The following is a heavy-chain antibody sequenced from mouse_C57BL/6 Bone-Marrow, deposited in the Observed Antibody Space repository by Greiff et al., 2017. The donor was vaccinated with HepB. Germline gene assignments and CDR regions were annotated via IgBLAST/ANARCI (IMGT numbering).Heavy chain of an antibody. CDR1: GFSFNTYA. Sequence: EVQRVESGGGLVQPKGSLKLSCAASGFSFNTYAMNWVRQAPGKGLEWVARIRSKSNNYATYYADSVKDRFTISRDDSESMLYLQMNNLKTEDTAMYYCVRLGDPFAYWGQGTLVTVSA. CDR2: IRSKSNNYAT. J-gene: IGHJ3*01. CDR3: VRLGDPFAY. V-gene: IGHV10-1*01.